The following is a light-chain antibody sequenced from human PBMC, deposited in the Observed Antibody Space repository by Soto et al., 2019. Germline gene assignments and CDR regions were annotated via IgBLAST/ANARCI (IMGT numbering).Light chain of an antibody. CDR1: QSVSSSF. CDR2: GAS. J-gene: IGKJ1*01. Sequence: EIGLTQSPGTLSLSPGERATLSCRASQSVSSSFLAWYQQKPGQATRLLIYGASSRATGIPDRFSGSGSGTHFTLTVNRLEPEEFAVYYCQQYGSSPPWTFGQGTKVEIK. CDR3: QQYGSSPPWT. V-gene: IGKV3-20*01.